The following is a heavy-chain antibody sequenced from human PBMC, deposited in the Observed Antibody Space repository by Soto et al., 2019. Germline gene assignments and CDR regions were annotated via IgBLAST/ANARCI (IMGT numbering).Heavy chain of an antibody. CDR1: GYTFTSYD. CDR2: MNPHSGNT. CDR3: ARGRQQLALDY. V-gene: IGHV1-8*01. Sequence: QVQLVQSGAEVKKPGASVKVSCKASGYTFTSYDSNWVRQATGQGLEWMGWMNPHSGNTGYAQKFQGRVTMPRNNSLSRANMELSSLRSQDTAVYYCARGRQQLALDYWGQGTLVTVSS. J-gene: IGHJ4*02. D-gene: IGHD6-13*01.